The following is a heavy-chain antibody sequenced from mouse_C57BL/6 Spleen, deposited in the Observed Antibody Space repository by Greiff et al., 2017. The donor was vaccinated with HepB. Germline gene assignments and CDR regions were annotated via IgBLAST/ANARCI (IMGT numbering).Heavy chain of an antibody. V-gene: IGHV3-6*01. D-gene: IGHD1-1*01. CDR3: AGRRFYFDY. CDR2: ISYDGSN. Sequence: VQLKESGPGLVKPSQSLSLTCSVTGYSITSGYYWNWIRQFPGNKLEWMGYISYDGSNNYNPSLKNRISITRDTSKNQFFLKLNSVTTEDTATYYCAGRRFYFDYWGQGTTLTVSS. CDR1: GYSITSGYY. J-gene: IGHJ2*01.